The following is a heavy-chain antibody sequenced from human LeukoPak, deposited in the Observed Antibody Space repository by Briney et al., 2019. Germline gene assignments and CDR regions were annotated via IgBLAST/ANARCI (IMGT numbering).Heavy chain of an antibody. Sequence: GGSLRLSCATSGFTFSSHAMSWVRQAPGKGLEWVSTISGGGGSTYYADSVKGRFTISRDNSRNTLYLQMNSLRAEGTAVYYCARGVLAAQYNWFDPWGQGTLVTVSS. D-gene: IGHD2-15*01. CDR3: ARGVLAAQYNWFDP. CDR1: GFTFSSHA. CDR2: ISGGGGST. V-gene: IGHV3-23*01. J-gene: IGHJ5*02.